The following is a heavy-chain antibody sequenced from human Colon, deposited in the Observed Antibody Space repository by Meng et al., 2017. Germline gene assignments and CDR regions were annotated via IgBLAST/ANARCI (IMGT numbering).Heavy chain of an antibody. J-gene: IGHJ4*02. D-gene: IGHD3-10*02. V-gene: IGHV6-1*01. Sequence: QVQLQQSGPGLVKPSQTLSLTCAISGDSVSSNSAAWSWIRQSPSRGLEWLGRTYYRSKYYNDYALSVKSRITINPDTSKNQFSLQLNSVTPEDTAIYYCARDWGDVRGGFDFWGQGTLVTVSS. CDR1: GDSVSSNSAA. CDR3: ARDWGDVRGGFDF. CDR2: TYYRSKYYN.